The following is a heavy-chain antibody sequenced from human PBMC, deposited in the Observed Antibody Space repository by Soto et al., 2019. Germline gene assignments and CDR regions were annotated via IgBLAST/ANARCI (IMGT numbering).Heavy chain of an antibody. D-gene: IGHD6-6*01. J-gene: IGHJ4*02. CDR3: ARACQFNEYSSSSADSYYFDY. Sequence: SETLSLTCTVSGGSISSGGYYWSWIRQHPGKGLEWIGYIYYSGSTYYNPSLKSRVTISVDTSKNQFSLKLSSVTAADTAVYYCARACQFNEYSSSSADSYYFDYWGQGTLVTVSS. CDR1: GGSISSGGYY. V-gene: IGHV4-31*03. CDR2: IYYSGST.